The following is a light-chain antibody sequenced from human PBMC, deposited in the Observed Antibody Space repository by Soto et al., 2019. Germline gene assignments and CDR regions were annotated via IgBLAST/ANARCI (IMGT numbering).Light chain of an antibody. V-gene: IGKV1-39*01. CDR1: QSISIY. CDR3: QQSRT. CDR2: AAS. Sequence: DIQMTQSPWSLAASGGGIVTITCRASQSISIYFNWYQQNTGKAPKLLIYAASRLQSGVPLSFRGSRDGTDFTLTITSLPTDDFATYYCQQSRTFRQGTKWIS. J-gene: IGKJ1*01.